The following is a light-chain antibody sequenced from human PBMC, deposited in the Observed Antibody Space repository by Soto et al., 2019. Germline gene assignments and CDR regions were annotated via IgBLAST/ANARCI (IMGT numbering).Light chain of an antibody. CDR3: SSYAGSNNFGV. CDR2: EVS. V-gene: IGLV2-8*01. CDR1: SSDVGGYNY. Sequence: SALTQPPSASGSPGQSVTLSCTGTSSDVGGYNYVSWYQQHPGKAPKLMIYEVSKRPSGVPDRFSGSKSGNTASLTVSGLQAEDEADYYCSSYAGSNNFGVFGTGTKLTVL. J-gene: IGLJ1*01.